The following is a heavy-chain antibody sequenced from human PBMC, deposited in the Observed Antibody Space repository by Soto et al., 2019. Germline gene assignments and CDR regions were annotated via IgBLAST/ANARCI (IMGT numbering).Heavy chain of an antibody. CDR2: IYWDDDK. Sequence: QITLKESGPTVVKPTETLTLTCTFSGFSLTTSGVGVGWVRQSPGKAPEGLALIYWDDDKRYSTSLKSRLTVTEDTSKNQVVLTMANVDPADTATYYCAHRVLRTVFGLVTTTAIYFDFWGQGTPVVVSS. V-gene: IGHV2-5*02. CDR3: AHRVLRTVFGLVTTTAIYFDF. J-gene: IGHJ4*02. CDR1: GFSLTTSGVG. D-gene: IGHD3-3*01.